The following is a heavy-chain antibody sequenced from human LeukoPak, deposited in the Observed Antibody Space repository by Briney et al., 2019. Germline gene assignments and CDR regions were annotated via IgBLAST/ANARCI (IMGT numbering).Heavy chain of an antibody. J-gene: IGHJ6*02. CDR2: ISWNSGSI. CDR1: GFTFDDYA. CDR3: AKDYGIWRENELRSNSNYHYYYGMDV. Sequence: GRSLRLPCAASGFTFDDYAMHWVRQAPGKGLEWVSGISWNSGSIGYADSVKGRFTISRDNAKNSLYLQMNSLRAEDTALYYCAKDYGIWRENELRSNSNYHYYYGMDVWGQGTTVTVSS. V-gene: IGHV3-9*01. D-gene: IGHD4-11*01.